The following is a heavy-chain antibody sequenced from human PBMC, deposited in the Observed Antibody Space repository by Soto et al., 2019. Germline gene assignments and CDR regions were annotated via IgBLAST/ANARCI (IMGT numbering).Heavy chain of an antibody. CDR1: GGSISSRYYY. V-gene: IGHV4-30-4*01. CDR3: ATDTHGDYGTRYYYGMDV. Sequence: QVQLQESGPGLVKPSQTLSLTCSVSGGSISSRYYYWSWIRQPPGKGLEWIGYIYYSGSTYYNPSLKSRLTISLDTSKNQFSLKLSSVTAADTAVYYCATDTHGDYGTRYYYGMDVWGQGTTVTVSS. D-gene: IGHD4-17*01. CDR2: IYYSGST. J-gene: IGHJ6*02.